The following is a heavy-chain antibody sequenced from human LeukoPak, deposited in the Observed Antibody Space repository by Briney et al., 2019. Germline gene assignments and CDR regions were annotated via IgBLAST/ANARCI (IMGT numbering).Heavy chain of an antibody. CDR2: ILTKTEGGAT. Sequence: TGGSLRLSCAASGFTFSNTRMTWVRQAPGKGLEWVGRILTKTEGGATHYAAPVKGRFTVSRDDSENTLHLHMNSLKVEDTAVYYCTTYYAGAFDNWGRGTMVTVSS. CDR1: GFTFSNTR. J-gene: IGHJ3*02. D-gene: IGHD3-22*01. CDR3: TTYYAGAFDN. V-gene: IGHV3-15*01.